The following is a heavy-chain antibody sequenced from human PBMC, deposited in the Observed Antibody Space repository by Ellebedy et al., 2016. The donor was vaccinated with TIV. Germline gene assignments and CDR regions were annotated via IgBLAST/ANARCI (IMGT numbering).Heavy chain of an antibody. CDR2: ISGRSGHS. J-gene: IGHJ4*02. D-gene: IGHD2-2*01. CDR1: GFTFSSYG. V-gene: IGHV3-23*01. CDR3: AKGTPRLDN. Sequence: PGGSLRLSCAASGFTFSSYGMTWVRQAPGKGLEWVASISGRSGHSFYADSVEGRFTISRDNSEDTLLLQMDSLRADDTALYYCAKGTPRLDNWGQGTLVTVAS.